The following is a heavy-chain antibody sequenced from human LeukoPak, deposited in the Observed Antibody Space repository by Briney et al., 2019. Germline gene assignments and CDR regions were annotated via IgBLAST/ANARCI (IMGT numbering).Heavy chain of an antibody. D-gene: IGHD3-22*01. Sequence: SETLSLTCTVSGGSISSYYWSWIRQPPGKGLEWIGYIYYSGSTNYNPSLKRRVTISVDTSKKQFSLQLSSVTAADTAVYYCARETNYYDSSGYSDNWFDPWGQGTLVTVSS. CDR2: IYYSGST. V-gene: IGHV4-59*01. J-gene: IGHJ5*02. CDR1: GGSISSYY. CDR3: ARETNYYDSSGYSDNWFDP.